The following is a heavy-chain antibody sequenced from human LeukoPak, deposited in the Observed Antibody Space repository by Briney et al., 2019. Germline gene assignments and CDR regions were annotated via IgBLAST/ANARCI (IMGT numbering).Heavy chain of an antibody. J-gene: IGHJ4*02. CDR1: GFTFSSYT. V-gene: IGHV3-21*01. CDR3: ARVAEAVAFDY. D-gene: IGHD6-13*01. CDR2: ISSSSTYI. Sequence: GGSLRLSCAASGFTFSSYTMNWVRQAPGKGLEWVSSISSSSTYIYYADSVKGRFTISRDNAKNSLYLQMNSLRADDTAVYYCARVAEAVAFDYWGQGTLVTVSS.